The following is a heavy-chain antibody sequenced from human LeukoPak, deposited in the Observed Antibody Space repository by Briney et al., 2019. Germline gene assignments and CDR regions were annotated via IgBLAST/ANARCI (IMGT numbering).Heavy chain of an antibody. V-gene: IGHV3-74*03. J-gene: IGHJ4*02. CDR1: GFSFSSYW. CDR3: ARVSFCPRCHFDY. Sequence: PGGSLRLSRAASGFSFSSYWMHWVRQAPGKGLVWVARISPDGSSALSADSVRGRFTISRDNADNTLYLQLNSLRAEDTAVYYCARVSFCPRCHFDYWGQGTPVTVSS. D-gene: IGHD2/OR15-2a*01. CDR2: ISPDGSSA.